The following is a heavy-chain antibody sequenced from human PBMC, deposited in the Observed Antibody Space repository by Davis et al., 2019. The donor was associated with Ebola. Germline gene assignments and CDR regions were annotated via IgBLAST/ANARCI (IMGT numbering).Heavy chain of an antibody. CDR2: ISSSSSYI. J-gene: IGHJ4*02. Sequence: GGSLRLSCAASGFTFSSYGMHWVRQAPGKGLEWVSSISSSSSYIYYADSVKGRFTISRDNSKNTLYLQMNSLRAEDTAVYYCARESRDIVATIMNWGQGTLVTVSS. V-gene: IGHV3-21*03. CDR1: GFTFSSYG. D-gene: IGHD5-12*01. CDR3: ARESRDIVATIMN.